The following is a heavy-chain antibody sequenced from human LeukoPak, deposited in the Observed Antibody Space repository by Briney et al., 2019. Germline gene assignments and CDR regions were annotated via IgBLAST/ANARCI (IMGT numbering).Heavy chain of an antibody. CDR1: GGTFSSYA. D-gene: IGHD1-26*01. V-gene: IGHV1-69*06. Sequence: SVKVSCKASGGTFSSYAISWVRQAPGQGLEWMGGIIPIFGTANYAQKFQGRVTITADKSTSTAYMELSSLRSEDTAVYYCARGGWEPRNYYYYYMDVWGKGTTVTVSS. J-gene: IGHJ6*03. CDR2: IIPIFGTA. CDR3: ARGGWEPRNYYYYYMDV.